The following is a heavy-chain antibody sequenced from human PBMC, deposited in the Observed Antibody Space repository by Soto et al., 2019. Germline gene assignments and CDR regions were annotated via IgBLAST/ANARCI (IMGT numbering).Heavy chain of an antibody. D-gene: IGHD1-26*01. Sequence: PGGSLRLSCVVSGFSVSSNYMTWVRQTPGKGLEWISVVYSGGSTYYADSVKGRFTISRDNSKNTVPLQMNSLRAEDTAVYYCARESSGNYYYDYWGQGTLVTVSS. CDR3: ARESSGNYYYDY. V-gene: IGHV3-53*01. J-gene: IGHJ4*02. CDR2: VYSGGST. CDR1: GFSVSSNY.